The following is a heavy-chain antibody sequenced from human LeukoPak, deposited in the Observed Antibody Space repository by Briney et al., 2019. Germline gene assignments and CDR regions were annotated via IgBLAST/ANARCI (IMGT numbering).Heavy chain of an antibody. CDR2: FDPEDGET. Sequence: ASVKVSCKVSGYTLTELSMHWVRQAPGKGLEWMGGFDPEDGETIYAQKFQGRVTMTEDTSTDTAYMELSSLRSEDTAVYYCATAYYDSSGPQVYYYGMDVWGQGTTATVSS. CDR1: GYTLTELS. CDR3: ATAYYDSSGPQVYYYGMDV. J-gene: IGHJ6*02. V-gene: IGHV1-24*01. D-gene: IGHD3-22*01.